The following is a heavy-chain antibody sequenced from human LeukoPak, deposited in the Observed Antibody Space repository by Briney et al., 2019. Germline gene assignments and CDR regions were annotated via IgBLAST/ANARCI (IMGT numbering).Heavy chain of an antibody. V-gene: IGHV3-21*01. CDR3: ARNPSWD. Sequence: SGGSLRLSCAASGFTFSSYSMNWVRQAPGKGLEWVSSISSSYIYYADSVKGRFTISRDNAKNSLYLQMNSLRAEDTAVYYCARNPSWDWGQGTLVTVSS. J-gene: IGHJ4*02. D-gene: IGHD1-26*01. CDR1: GFTFSSYS. CDR2: ISSSYI.